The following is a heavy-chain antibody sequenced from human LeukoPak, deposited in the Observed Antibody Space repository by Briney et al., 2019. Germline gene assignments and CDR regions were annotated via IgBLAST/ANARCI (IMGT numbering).Heavy chain of an antibody. J-gene: IGHJ4*02. CDR3: ARGDVGATTSDY. V-gene: IGHV4-39*01. Sequence: SETLSLTCTVSGGSISSSSYYWGWIRPPPGKGREWFGSIYYSGSTYYNPSLKSRSTISVDTSKNPFSLKLSSVTAADTAVYYCARGDVGATTSDYWGQGTLVTVSS. CDR1: GGSISSSSYY. D-gene: IGHD1-26*01. CDR2: IYYSGST.